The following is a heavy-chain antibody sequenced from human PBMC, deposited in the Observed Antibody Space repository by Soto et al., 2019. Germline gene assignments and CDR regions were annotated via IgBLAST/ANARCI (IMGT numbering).Heavy chain of an antibody. CDR3: ASGKLGYCSGGSCYYYYYYYYMDV. V-gene: IGHV4-34*01. D-gene: IGHD2-15*01. CDR2: INHSGST. CDR1: GGSFSGYY. Sequence: PSEILSLTCAVYGGSFSGYYWSWIRQPPGKGLEWIGEINHSGSTNYNPSLKSRVTISVDTSKNQFSLKLSSVTAADTAVYYCASGKLGYCSGGSCYYYYYYYYMDVWGKGTTVTVSS. J-gene: IGHJ6*03.